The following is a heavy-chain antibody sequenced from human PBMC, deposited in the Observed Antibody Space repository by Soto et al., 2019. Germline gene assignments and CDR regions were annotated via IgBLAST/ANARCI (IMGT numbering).Heavy chain of an antibody. V-gene: IGHV3-33*01. Sequence: QPGGSLRLSCAASGFTFSSYGMHWVRQAPGKGLEWVAVIWYDGSNKYYADSVKGRFTISRDNSKNTLYLQMNSLRAEDTAVYYCARGVRGVIIRYYYYYGMDVWGQGTTVTVSS. J-gene: IGHJ6*02. CDR3: ARGVRGVIIRYYYYYGMDV. CDR1: GFTFSSYG. D-gene: IGHD3-10*01. CDR2: IWYDGSNK.